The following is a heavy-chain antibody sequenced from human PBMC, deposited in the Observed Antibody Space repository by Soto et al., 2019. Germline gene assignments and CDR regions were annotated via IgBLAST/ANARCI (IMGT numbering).Heavy chain of an antibody. V-gene: IGHV4-39*01. D-gene: IGHD5-18*01. J-gene: IGHJ6*02. CDR1: RGSISSSSYY. Sequence: PSETLSLTSTVSRGSISSSSYYWAWIRQPPGKGLEWIGSIYYSGSTYYNPSLKSRVTISVDTSKNQFSLKLSSVTAADTAVYYCACIFSGGYGYGFYYYGMDVWGQGTTVT. CDR3: ACIFSGGYGYGFYYYGMDV. CDR2: IYYSGST.